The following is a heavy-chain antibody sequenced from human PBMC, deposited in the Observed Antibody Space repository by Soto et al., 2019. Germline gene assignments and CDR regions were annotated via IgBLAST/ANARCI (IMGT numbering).Heavy chain of an antibody. J-gene: IGHJ5*02. Sequence: SETLPLTCTVSGGSISSSSYYWGWIRQPPGKGLEWIGSIYYSGSTYYNPSLKSRVTISVDTSKNQFSLKLSSVTAADTAVYYCAITMVRGVMVLDPWGQGTLVTVSS. CDR1: GGSISSSSYY. CDR2: IYYSGST. CDR3: AITMVRGVMVLDP. D-gene: IGHD3-10*01. V-gene: IGHV4-39*01.